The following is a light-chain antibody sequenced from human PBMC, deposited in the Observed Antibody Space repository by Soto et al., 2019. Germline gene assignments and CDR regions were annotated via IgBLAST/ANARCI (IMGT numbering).Light chain of an antibody. V-gene: IGKV3-15*01. CDR2: SAS. CDR1: QSVISN. CDR3: QQYYEWPRGT. J-gene: IGKJ1*01. Sequence: EIVITQSPGTLSVSPGERATLSCRASQSVISNLAWYQQRPGQAPRLLIYSASTRATGIPARFSGSGSGTEFTLTISSLQSGDVAVYYCQQYYEWPRGTFGQGTKVDIK.